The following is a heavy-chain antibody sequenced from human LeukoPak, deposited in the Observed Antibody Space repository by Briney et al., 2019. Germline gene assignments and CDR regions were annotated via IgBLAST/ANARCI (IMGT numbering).Heavy chain of an antibody. D-gene: IGHD3-10*01. Sequence: GGSLRLSCAASGFSLDTYAMHWVRQAPGQGLEWVALIWHDGSHKFYSNSVRGQFTISRDNSKNTVYLQMNNLRPDDTAVYYCAREIFGSGSYPDLWGQGTLVTVSS. CDR1: GFSLDTYA. CDR3: AREIFGSGSYPDL. J-gene: IGHJ5*02. V-gene: IGHV3-33*01. CDR2: IWHDGSHK.